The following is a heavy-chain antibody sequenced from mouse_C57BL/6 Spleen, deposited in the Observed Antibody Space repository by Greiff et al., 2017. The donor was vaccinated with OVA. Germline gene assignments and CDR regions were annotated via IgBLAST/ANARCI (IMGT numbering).Heavy chain of an antibody. Sequence: QVQLQQPGAELVRPGSSVKLSCKASGYTFTSYWMHWVKQRPIQGLEWIGNIDPSDSETHYNQKFKDKATLTVDKSSSTAYMQLSSLTSEDSAVYYCASGSNWDDYYAMDYWGQGTSVTVSS. D-gene: IGHD4-1*01. J-gene: IGHJ4*01. CDR2: IDPSDSET. CDR1: GYTFTSYW. CDR3: ASGSNWDDYYAMDY. V-gene: IGHV1-52*01.